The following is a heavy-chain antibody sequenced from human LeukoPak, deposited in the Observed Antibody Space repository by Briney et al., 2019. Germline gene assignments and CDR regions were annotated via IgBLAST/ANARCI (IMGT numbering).Heavy chain of an antibody. J-gene: IGHJ4*02. CDR3: AELTSMVEQY. Sequence: GGSLRLSCAASGLTLSSYWMHWVRQAPGKGLVWVSRINSDGSSTRYADSVKGRFTISRDNAKNTLYLQMNSLGAEDTAVYYCAELTSMVEQYWGQGTLVTV. D-gene: IGHD3-10*01. CDR1: GLTLSSYW. CDR2: INSDGSST. V-gene: IGHV3-74*01.